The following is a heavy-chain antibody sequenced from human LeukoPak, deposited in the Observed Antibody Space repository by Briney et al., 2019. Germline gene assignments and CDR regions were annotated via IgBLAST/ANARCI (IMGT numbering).Heavy chain of an antibody. CDR3: VRGLDYFDY. J-gene: IGHJ4*02. Sequence: GGSLRLSCAASGFIFSNYAMGWGRQAPGKGLEWVSSITGSGGNTYYADSVKGRFTFFRDNSKNTLHLQMNSLRAEDTAVYYCVRGLDYFDYWGQGTLVTVSS. CDR1: GFIFSNYA. V-gene: IGHV3-23*01. D-gene: IGHD6-6*01. CDR2: ITGSGGNT.